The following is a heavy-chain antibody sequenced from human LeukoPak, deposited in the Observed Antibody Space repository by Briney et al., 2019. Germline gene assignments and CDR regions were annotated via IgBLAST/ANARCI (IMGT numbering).Heavy chain of an antibody. CDR3: ARFFIRGYSSSSGDY. D-gene: IGHD6-6*01. V-gene: IGHV4-34*01. CDR1: GGSFSGYY. CDR2: INHSGST. Sequence: SETLSLTCAVYGGSFSGYYWSWIRQPPGKGREWMGEINHSGSTNYNPSLKSRVTISVDTSKNQFSLKLSSVTAADTAVYYCARFFIRGYSSSSGDYWGQGTLVTVSS. J-gene: IGHJ4*02.